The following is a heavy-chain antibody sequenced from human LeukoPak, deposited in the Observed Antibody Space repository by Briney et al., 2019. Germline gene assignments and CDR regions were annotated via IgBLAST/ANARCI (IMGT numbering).Heavy chain of an antibody. V-gene: IGHV4-31*03. CDR1: GGSISSGDYS. CDR3: ARWFEGITGTYFDY. CDR2: IYYSGST. Sequence: SQTLSLTCTVSGGSISSGDYSWSWIRQHPGKGLEWIGYIYYSGSTYYNPSLKSRVTISVDTSKNQFSLKLSSVTAADTAVYYCARWFEGITGTYFDYWGQGTLVTVSS. D-gene: IGHD1-20*01. J-gene: IGHJ4*02.